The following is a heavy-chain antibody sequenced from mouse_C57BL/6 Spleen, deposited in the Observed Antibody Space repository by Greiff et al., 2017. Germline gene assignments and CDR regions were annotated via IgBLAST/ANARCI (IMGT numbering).Heavy chain of an antibody. Sequence: EVQLQQSGAELVRPGASVKLSCTASGFNIKDDYMHWVKQRPEQGLEWIGWIDPENGDTEYASKFQGKATITADTSSNTAYLQLSSLTSEDTAVYYCTTGRAITTVVPFDYWGQGTTLTVSS. J-gene: IGHJ2*01. CDR1: GFNIKDDY. V-gene: IGHV14-4*01. CDR3: TTGRAITTVVPFDY. D-gene: IGHD1-1*01. CDR2: IDPENGDT.